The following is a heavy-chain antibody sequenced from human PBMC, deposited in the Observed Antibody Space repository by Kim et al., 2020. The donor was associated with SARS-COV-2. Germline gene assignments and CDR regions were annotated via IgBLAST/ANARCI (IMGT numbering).Heavy chain of an antibody. CDR2: IWYDGSNK. Sequence: GGSLRLSCAASGFTFSSYAMHWVRQAPGKGLEWVAVIWYDGSNKYYADSVKGRFTISRDNSKNTLYLQMNSLRAEDTAVYYCRWAGTWSVDAFDIWGQGT. V-gene: IGHV3-33*01. CDR3: RWAGTWSVDAFDI. J-gene: IGHJ3*02. D-gene: IGHD1-1*01. CDR1: GFTFSSYA.